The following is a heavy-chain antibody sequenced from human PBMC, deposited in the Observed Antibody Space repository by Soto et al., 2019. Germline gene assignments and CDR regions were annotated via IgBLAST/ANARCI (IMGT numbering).Heavy chain of an antibody. CDR3: ARDHITGSHYSTGRYLFDS. Sequence: QVQLQQSGAGLLKPSETLSLTCDVYGGSFSGYIWTWIRQTPGKGLQWIGQINHSGSANYNPFLNSGVTTSVHTSNSGISLEQSTVTAAETAVYYCARDHITGSHYSTGRYLFDSWGQGNQGTVSS. CDR1: GGSFSGYI. CDR2: INHSGSA. J-gene: IGHJ5*01. V-gene: IGHV4-34*01. D-gene: IGHD1-26*01.